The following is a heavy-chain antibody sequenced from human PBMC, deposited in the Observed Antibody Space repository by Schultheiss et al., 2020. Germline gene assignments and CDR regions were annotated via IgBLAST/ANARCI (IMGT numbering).Heavy chain of an antibody. J-gene: IGHJ6*02. CDR1: GFTFSSYG. D-gene: IGHD3-3*01. Sequence: GGSLRLSCAASGFTFSSYGMHWVRQAPGKGLEWVAVISYDGSNKYYADSVKGRFTISRDNSKNTLYLQMNSLRAEDTAVYYCAKDLGPTSGGYDFWSGSYYYYGMDVWGQGTTVTVSS. V-gene: IGHV3-30*18. CDR2: ISYDGSNK. CDR3: AKDLGPTSGGYDFWSGSYYYYGMDV.